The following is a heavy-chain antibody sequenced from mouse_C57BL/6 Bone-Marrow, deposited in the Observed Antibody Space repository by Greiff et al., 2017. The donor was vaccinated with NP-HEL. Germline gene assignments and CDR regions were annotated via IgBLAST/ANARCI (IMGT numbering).Heavy chain of an antibody. D-gene: IGHD1-1*01. CDR1: GYAFSSSW. Sequence: QVQLQQSGPELVKPGASVKISCKASGYAFSSSWMNWVKQRPGKGLEWIGRIYPGDGDTNYNGKFKGKATLTADKSSSTAYMQRSSLTYEDSAVYVCARRESITTVDYWGQGTTLTVSS. J-gene: IGHJ2*01. CDR2: IYPGDGDT. V-gene: IGHV1-82*01. CDR3: ARRESITTVDY.